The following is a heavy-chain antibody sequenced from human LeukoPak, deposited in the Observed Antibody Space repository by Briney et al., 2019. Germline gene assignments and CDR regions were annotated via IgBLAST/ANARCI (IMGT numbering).Heavy chain of an antibody. Sequence: GSLRLSCAASGFTFNSFAMSWVRQAPGKGLEWVSVISGSGGSTYYADSVKGRFTVSRDNSKNTLYLQMNSLRAEDTAVYYCANESPFLDYWGQGTLVTVSS. V-gene: IGHV3-23*01. J-gene: IGHJ4*02. CDR1: GFTFNSFA. CDR2: ISGSGGST. CDR3: ANESPFLDY.